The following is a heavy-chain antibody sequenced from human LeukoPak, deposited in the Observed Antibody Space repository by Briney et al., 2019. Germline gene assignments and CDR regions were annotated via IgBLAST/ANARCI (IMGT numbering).Heavy chain of an antibody. J-gene: IGHJ4*02. D-gene: IGHD6-13*01. CDR2: INHSGST. V-gene: IGHV4-34*01. CDR3: ARGRKAAAVDY. CDR1: GGSFSGYY. Sequence: PSETLSLTCAVYGGSFSGYYWSWIRQPPGKGLEWIAEINHSGSTNYNPSLKSRVTISVDTSKNQFSLKLSSVTAADTAVYYCARGRKAAAVDYWGQGTLVTVSS.